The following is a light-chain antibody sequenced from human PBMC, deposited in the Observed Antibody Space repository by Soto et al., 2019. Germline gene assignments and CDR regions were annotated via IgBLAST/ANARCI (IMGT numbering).Light chain of an antibody. Sequence: QAVLTQPPSVSGAPGQRVTIPCTGSSSNIGAGFDVHWYQQLPGTAPKLLIYGDINRPSGVPDRFSGSRSGNTASLAITGLQAEDDADYYCQSYDSSTRAPYVFGPITKV. J-gene: IGLJ1*01. CDR3: QSYDSSTRAPYV. CDR2: GDI. CDR1: SSNIGAGFD. V-gene: IGLV1-40*01.